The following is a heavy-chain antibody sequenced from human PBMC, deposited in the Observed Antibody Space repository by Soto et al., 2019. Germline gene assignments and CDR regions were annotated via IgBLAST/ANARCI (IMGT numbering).Heavy chain of an antibody. Sequence: SVKVSCKASGGTFSSYTISWVRQAPGQGLEWMGRIIPILGIANYAQKFQGRVTITADKSTSTAYMELSSLRSEDTAVYYCASGYYRRIYYYYYMDVWGKGTTVTVS. V-gene: IGHV1-69*02. CDR1: GGTFSSYT. D-gene: IGHD3-3*01. J-gene: IGHJ6*03. CDR2: IIPILGIA. CDR3: ASGYYRRIYYYYYMDV.